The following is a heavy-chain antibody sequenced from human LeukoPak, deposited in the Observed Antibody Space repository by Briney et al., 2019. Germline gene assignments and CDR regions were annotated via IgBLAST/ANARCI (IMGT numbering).Heavy chain of an antibody. CDR1: GGSISSYY. Sequence: SETLSLTCTVSGGSISSYYWSWIRQPPGKGLEWIGYIYYSGSTNYNPSLKSRVTISVDTSKNQFSLKLSSVTAADTAVYYCARAEGNSGSYYGDAFDIWGQGTMVTVSS. J-gene: IGHJ3*02. CDR3: ARAEGNSGSYYGDAFDI. D-gene: IGHD1-26*01. V-gene: IGHV4-59*01. CDR2: IYYSGST.